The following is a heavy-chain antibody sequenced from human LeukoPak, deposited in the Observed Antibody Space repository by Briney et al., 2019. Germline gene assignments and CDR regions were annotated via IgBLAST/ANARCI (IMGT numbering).Heavy chain of an antibody. Sequence: SETLSLTCTVSGGSISSSSYYWGWIRQPPGKGLEWIGSIYYSGSTYYNPSLKSRVTISVHTSKNQFSLKLSSLTAADTAVYYCARQDKYYDSSGYYTFGGQGTLVTVSS. CDR1: GGSISSSSYY. D-gene: IGHD3-22*01. CDR2: IYYSGST. J-gene: IGHJ4*02. CDR3: ARQDKYYDSSGYYTF. V-gene: IGHV4-39*01.